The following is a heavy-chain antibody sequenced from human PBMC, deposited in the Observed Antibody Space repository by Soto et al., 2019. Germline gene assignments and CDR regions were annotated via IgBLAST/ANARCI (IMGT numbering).Heavy chain of an antibody. CDR1: GFTVSSNY. CDR3: AREGYWSGGSCSNAFDI. V-gene: IGHV3-53*04. J-gene: IGHJ3*02. Sequence: EVQLVESGGGLVQPGGSLRLSCAASGFTVSSNYMSWVRQAPGKGLEWVSVIYSGGSTYYADSVKGRFTISRHNSKNTLYLQMNSLRAEDTAVYYCAREGYWSGGSCSNAFDIWGQGTMVTVSS. D-gene: IGHD2-15*01. CDR2: IYSGGST.